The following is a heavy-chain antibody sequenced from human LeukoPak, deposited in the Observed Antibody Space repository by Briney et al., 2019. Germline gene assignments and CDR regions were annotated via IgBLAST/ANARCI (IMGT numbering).Heavy chain of an antibody. D-gene: IGHD6-19*01. CDR3: AKQRSGGSGWCMDY. CDR2: ITYDGSNE. V-gene: IGHV3-30*18. Sequence: GGSLRLSCVASGFTFRNYGMHWVRQAPGKGLEWVAVITYDGSNEYYTDSVKGRFTISRDDSRNTLYLQMNSLRAEDTAVYYCAKQRSGGSGWCMDYWGQATLVTVSS. J-gene: IGHJ4*02. CDR1: GFTFRNYG.